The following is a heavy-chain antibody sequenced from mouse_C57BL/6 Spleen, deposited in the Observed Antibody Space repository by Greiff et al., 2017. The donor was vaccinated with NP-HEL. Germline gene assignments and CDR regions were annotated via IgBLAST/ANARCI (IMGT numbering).Heavy chain of an antibody. D-gene: IGHD1-1*01. CDR3: ARGGYYYGSSYDWYFDV. CDR1: GYTFTTYP. CDR2: FHPYNDDT. Sequence: QVHVKQSGAELVKPGASVKMSCKASGYTFTTYPIEWMKQNHGKSLEWIGNFHPYNDDTKYNEKFKGKATLTVEKSSSTVYLELSRLTSDDSAVYYCARGGYYYGSSYDWYFDVWGTGTTVTVSS. V-gene: IGHV1-47*01. J-gene: IGHJ1*03.